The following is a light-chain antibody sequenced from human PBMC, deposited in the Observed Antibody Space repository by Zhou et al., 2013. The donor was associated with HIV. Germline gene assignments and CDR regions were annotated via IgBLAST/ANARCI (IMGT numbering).Light chain of an antibody. Sequence: DSQMTQSPSYLSASVGDSVTITCRASQNINDLLAWYQQKPGKAPIVLIYQASHLESGVPSRFGATGSGTEFTLTISSVQPDDFATYYCQQYNTSPITFGQGTRLQIK. CDR3: QQYNTSPIT. V-gene: IGKV1-5*03. J-gene: IGKJ5*01. CDR1: QNINDL. CDR2: QAS.